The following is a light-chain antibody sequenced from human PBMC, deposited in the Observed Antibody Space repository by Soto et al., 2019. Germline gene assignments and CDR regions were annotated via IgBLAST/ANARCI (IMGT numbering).Light chain of an antibody. CDR1: SRYSNYK. CDR2: VGTGGIVG. V-gene: IGLV9-49*01. Sequence: QSFLTQPPSPSASPGASVTPTCTLSSRYSNYKMDWYQQRPGKGPRFVMRVGTGGIVGSKGDGIPDRFSVLGSGLNRYLTIKNIQEEDESDYHCGADHGSGSNFVWVFGGGTKVTVL. CDR3: GADHGSGSNFVWV. J-gene: IGLJ2*01.